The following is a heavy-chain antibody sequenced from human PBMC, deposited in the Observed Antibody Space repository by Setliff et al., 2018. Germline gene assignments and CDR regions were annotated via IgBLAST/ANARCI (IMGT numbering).Heavy chain of an antibody. CDR3: ASATGY. J-gene: IGHJ4*02. Sequence: GGSLRLSCAASGFTFNTFWMTWVRQAPGKGLEWVANINPGGSEEYYLYSVKGRFTISRDNAKTSLYLLMNSLRADDTAVYFCASATGYWGQGILVTVSS. CDR1: GFTFNTFW. V-gene: IGHV3-7*01. CDR2: INPGGSEE.